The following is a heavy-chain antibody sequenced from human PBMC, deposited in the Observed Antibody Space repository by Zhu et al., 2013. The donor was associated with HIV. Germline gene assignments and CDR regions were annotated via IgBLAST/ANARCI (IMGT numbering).Heavy chain of an antibody. CDR2: ISAYNGHT. D-gene: IGHD1-1*01. V-gene: IGHV1-18*01. J-gene: IGHJ6*02. CDR3: TRTTAVTMFSMIVGHYYYAMDI. CDR1: GYTFTDYG. Sequence: QVVQSGGEVKEPGASVKVSCKTSGYTFTDYGISWVRQAPGQGLEWVGWISAYNGHTNYAQKLQGRVTMTTDTSTNTAYMELRSLTSDDTAVYFCTRTTAVTMFSMIVGHYYYAMDIWGQGTALTVS.